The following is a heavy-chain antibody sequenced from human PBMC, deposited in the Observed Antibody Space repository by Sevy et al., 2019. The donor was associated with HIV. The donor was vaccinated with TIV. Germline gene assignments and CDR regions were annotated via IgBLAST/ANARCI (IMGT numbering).Heavy chain of an antibody. D-gene: IGHD4-17*01. CDR2: ISYDGSNK. CDR3: ARDLEFYDYGDYGPAFMPDY. V-gene: IGHV3-30-3*01. J-gene: IGHJ4*02. Sequence: GSLRLSCAASGFTFVSYPMHWVRQAPGKGLEWVALISYDGSNKYYADSVKGRFTISRDIAKNTLHLQMNSLRAEDTAVYYCARDLEFYDYGDYGPAFMPDYWGQGTLVTVSS. CDR1: GFTFVSYP.